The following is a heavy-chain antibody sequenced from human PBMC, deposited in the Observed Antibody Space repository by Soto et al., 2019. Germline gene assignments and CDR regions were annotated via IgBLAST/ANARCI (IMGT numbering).Heavy chain of an antibody. D-gene: IGHD4-17*01. V-gene: IGHV1-18*01. CDR3: ARGPSAVTTWLGFDWFDP. CDR1: GYTFTSYG. CDR2: ISAYNGNT. Sequence: QVQLVQSGAEVKKPGASVKVSCKASGYTFTSYGISWVRQAPGQGLEWMGWISAYNGNTNYAQKLQGRVTMTTDTXTXTXXMELRSLRSDDTAVYYCARGPSAVTTWLGFDWFDPWGQGTLVTVSS. J-gene: IGHJ5*02.